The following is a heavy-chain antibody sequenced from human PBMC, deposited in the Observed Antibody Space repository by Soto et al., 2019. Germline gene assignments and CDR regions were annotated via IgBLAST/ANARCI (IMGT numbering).Heavy chain of an antibody. CDR2: MNPNSGNT. Sequence: QVQLVQSGAEVKKPGASVKGSCKASGYTFTSYDINWVRQATGQGLEWMGWMNPNSGNTGYAQKFQGRVTMTRNTSISTAYMELSSLRSEYTAVYYCARWPDGYYYYGMDVWAQGTTVTVSS. V-gene: IGHV1-8*01. CDR3: ARWPDGYYYYGMDV. J-gene: IGHJ6*02. CDR1: GYTFTSYD.